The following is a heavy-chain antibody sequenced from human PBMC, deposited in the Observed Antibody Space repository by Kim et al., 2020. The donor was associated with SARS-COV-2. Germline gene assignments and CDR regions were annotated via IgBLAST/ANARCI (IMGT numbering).Heavy chain of an antibody. CDR3: ARLLRGYGILTGTPFGSSWFDP. CDR1: GGSISSYY. V-gene: IGHV4-59*08. CDR2: IYYSGST. D-gene: IGHD3-9*01. J-gene: IGHJ5*02. Sequence: SETLSLTCTVSGGSISSYYWSWIRQPPGKGLEWIGYIYYSGSTNYNPSLKSRVTISVDTSKNQFSLKLSSVTAADTAVYYCARLLRGYGILTGTPFGSSWFDPWGQGTLVTVSS.